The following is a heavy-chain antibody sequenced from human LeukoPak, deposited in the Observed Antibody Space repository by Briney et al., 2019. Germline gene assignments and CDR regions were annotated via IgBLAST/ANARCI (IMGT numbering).Heavy chain of an antibody. CDR2: IYTSGST. D-gene: IGHD6-13*01. J-gene: IGHJ6*02. Sequence: PSQTLSLTCTVSGGSISSGSYYWSWIRQPAGKGLEWIGRIYTSGSTNYNPSLKSRVTISVDTSKNQFSLKLSSVTAADTAVYYCARTIAAAGTFYYYYGMDVWGQGTTVTVSS. CDR3: ARTIAAAGTFYYYYGMDV. V-gene: IGHV4-61*02. CDR1: GGSISSGSYY.